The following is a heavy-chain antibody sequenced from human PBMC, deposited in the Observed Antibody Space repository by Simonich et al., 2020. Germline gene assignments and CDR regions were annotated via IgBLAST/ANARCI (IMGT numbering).Heavy chain of an antibody. V-gene: IGHV1-2*02. D-gene: IGHD7-27*01. CDR1: GYTFTGYY. J-gene: IGHJ6*03. Sequence: QVQLVQSGAEVKKPGASVKVSCKASGYTFTGYYMHWVRQAPGQGLEWMGWINPNSGGTNYAKKVQGRVTMTRDTSISTAYMELSRLRSDDTAVYYCARGALTGDYYYMDVWGKGTTVTVSS. CDR2: INPNSGGT. CDR3: ARGALTGDYYYMDV.